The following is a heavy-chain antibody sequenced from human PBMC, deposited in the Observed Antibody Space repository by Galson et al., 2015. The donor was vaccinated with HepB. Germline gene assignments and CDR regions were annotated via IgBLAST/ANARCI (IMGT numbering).Heavy chain of an antibody. CDR2: IFSNDEK. D-gene: IGHD5-18*01. V-gene: IGHV2-26*01. Sequence: PALVKPTQTLTLTCTVSGFSLSNARMGVSWIRQPPGKALEWLAHIFSNDEKSYSTSLKSRLTISKDTSKSQVVLTMTNMDPVDTATYYCARIRASWSRDTAMPNPYAFDIWGQGTMVTVSS. CDR3: ARIRASWSRDTAMPNPYAFDI. J-gene: IGHJ3*02. CDR1: GFSLSNARMG.